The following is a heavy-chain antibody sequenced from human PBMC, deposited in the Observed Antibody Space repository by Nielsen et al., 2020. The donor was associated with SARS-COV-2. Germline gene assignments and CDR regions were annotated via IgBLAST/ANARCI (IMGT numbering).Heavy chain of an antibody. D-gene: IGHD2-15*01. Sequence: GESLKISCAASGFTFNNYDMHWVRQATGKGLEWVSAIGTGGDTFYPGSVKGRFTISRDNAKNSLYLQMNSLRVDDTAVYYCAKSGYCNGGICYSTEYFQDWGQGTLVTVSS. CDR3: AKSGYCNGGICYSTEYFQD. V-gene: IGHV3-13*01. J-gene: IGHJ1*01. CDR1: GFTFNNYD. CDR2: IGTGGDT.